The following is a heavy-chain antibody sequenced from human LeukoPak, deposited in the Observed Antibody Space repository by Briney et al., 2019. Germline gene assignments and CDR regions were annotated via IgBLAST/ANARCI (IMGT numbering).Heavy chain of an antibody. Sequence: GGSLRLSCAASGFAFSSSGMHWVRQAPAKGLEWVAFIRYDGSNEWYGDSVKGRFSISRDNSKNTLYLQMNSLRAEDTAVYYCARDPHSSGWSPLDYWGQGTLVTVSS. CDR3: ARDPHSSGWSPLDY. D-gene: IGHD6-19*01. CDR1: GFAFSSSG. V-gene: IGHV3-30*02. J-gene: IGHJ4*02. CDR2: IRYDGSNE.